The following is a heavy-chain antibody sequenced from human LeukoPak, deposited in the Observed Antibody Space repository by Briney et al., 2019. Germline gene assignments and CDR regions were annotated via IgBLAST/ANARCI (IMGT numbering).Heavy chain of an antibody. CDR2: ISGSGGTT. CDR1: GFTFSSYA. Sequence: PGGSLRLSCAASGFTFSSYAMNWVRQAPGKGLEWVSAISGSGGTTYYADSVKGRFTISRDNTKNTLYLQMNSLRAEDTTLYYCAKGAIAAAGTNYFDYWGQGTLVTVSS. J-gene: IGHJ4*02. V-gene: IGHV3-23*01. D-gene: IGHD6-13*01. CDR3: AKGAIAAAGTNYFDY.